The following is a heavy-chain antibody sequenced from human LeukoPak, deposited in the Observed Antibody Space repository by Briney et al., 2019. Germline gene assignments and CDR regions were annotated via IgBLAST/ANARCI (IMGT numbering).Heavy chain of an antibody. V-gene: IGHV1-18*01. CDR2: ISTYNGNS. Sequence: ASVKVSCKASGYNFINYGISWVRQAPGQVLDWMGWISTYNGNSIYAHKFQGRVTMTTDTSTSTGYMDLRSLTSDDTAVYYCARVARTAVGIRYYFDEWGQGTLVSVSS. CDR3: ARVARTAVGIRYYFDE. D-gene: IGHD1-14*01. CDR1: GYNFINYG. J-gene: IGHJ4*02.